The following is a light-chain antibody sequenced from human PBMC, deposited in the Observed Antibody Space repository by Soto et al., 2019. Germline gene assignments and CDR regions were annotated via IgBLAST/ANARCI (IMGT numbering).Light chain of an antibody. J-gene: IGLJ1*01. CDR3: QSYDSTLSARYV. Sequence: QLVLTQPPSVSGAPGQRVTISCTGSSSNIGADYDVHWYQQRPGTAPKLLIFVTINRPSGVPDRFSGSKSGTSASLAITGLQAEDEGDYYCQSYDSTLSARYVFGTGTKLTVL. CDR2: VTI. V-gene: IGLV1-40*01. CDR1: SSNIGADYD.